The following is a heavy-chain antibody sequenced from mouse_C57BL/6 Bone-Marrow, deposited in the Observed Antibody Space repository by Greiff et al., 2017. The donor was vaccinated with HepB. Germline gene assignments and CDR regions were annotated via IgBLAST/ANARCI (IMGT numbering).Heavy chain of an antibody. Sequence: DVMLVESGGGLVKPGGSLKLSCAASGFTFSDYGMHWVRQAPEKGLEWVAYISSGSSTIYYADTVKGRFTISRDNAKNTLFLQMTSLRSEDTAMYYCARLGITTVGLDYWGQGTTLTVSS. CDR3: ARLGITTVGLDY. D-gene: IGHD1-1*01. J-gene: IGHJ2*01. CDR1: GFTFSDYG. V-gene: IGHV5-17*01. CDR2: ISSGSSTI.